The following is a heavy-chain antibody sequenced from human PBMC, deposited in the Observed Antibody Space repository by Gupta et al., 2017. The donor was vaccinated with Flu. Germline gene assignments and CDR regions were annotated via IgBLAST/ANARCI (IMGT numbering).Heavy chain of an antibody. D-gene: IGHD1-1*01. J-gene: IGHJ6*02. Sequence: GKHWVGQAAGRGVEWVAVISLDESNDYHKDSVKGRISISRDNSKNTLYLQLSSLKTEDTAVEAGAKDWRWNNNKDGMNVWGQGTTVTVSS. V-gene: IGHV3-30*18. CDR1: G. CDR3: AKDWRWNNNKDGMNV. CDR2: ISLDESND.